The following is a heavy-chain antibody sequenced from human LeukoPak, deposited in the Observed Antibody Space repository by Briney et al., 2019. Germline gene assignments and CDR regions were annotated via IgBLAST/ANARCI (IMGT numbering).Heavy chain of an antibody. J-gene: IGHJ4*02. CDR1: GGSFSGYY. V-gene: IGHV4-34*01. D-gene: IGHD2-15*01. Sequence: PSETLSLTCAVYGGSFSGYYWSWIRQPPGKGLEWIGEINHSGSTNYNPSLKSRVTISVDTSKNHFSLKLSSVTAADTAVYYCARGSRGSGGSCYRNWGQGTLVTVSS. CDR3: ARGSRGSGGSCYRN. CDR2: INHSGST.